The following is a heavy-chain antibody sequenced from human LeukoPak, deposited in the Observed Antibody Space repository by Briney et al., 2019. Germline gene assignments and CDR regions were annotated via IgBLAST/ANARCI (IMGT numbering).Heavy chain of an antibody. D-gene: IGHD3-10*01. V-gene: IGHV3-48*03. Sequence: GGSLRLSCAASGFTFGSFSMSWVRQAPGKGLEWVSYISSSGSTIYYADSVKGRFTISRDNAKNSLYLQMNSLRAEDTAVYYCARDYWGFGEFTLDYWGQGTLVTVSS. CDR3: ARDYWGFGEFTLDY. J-gene: IGHJ4*02. CDR1: GFTFGSFS. CDR2: ISSSGSTI.